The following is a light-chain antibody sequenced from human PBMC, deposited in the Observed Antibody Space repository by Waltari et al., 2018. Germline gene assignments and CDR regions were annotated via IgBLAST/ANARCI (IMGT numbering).Light chain of an antibody. V-gene: IGKV1-5*03. CDR3: QHYNRFSQT. Sequence: DIQMTQSPSTLSASVGDRVTITCRASPSIGYWLAWYQQKAGKAPKLLISEASNLESGVPPRFSGSGAGTEFTLTISSLQPDDFATYYCQHYNRFSQTFGQGTKVAI. CDR2: EAS. CDR1: PSIGYW. J-gene: IGKJ1*01.